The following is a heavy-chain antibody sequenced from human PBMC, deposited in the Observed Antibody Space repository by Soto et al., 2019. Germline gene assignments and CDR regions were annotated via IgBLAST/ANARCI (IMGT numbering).Heavy chain of an antibody. CDR2: ISAYNGNT. Sequence: EASVKVSCKASGYTFTSYGISWVRQAPGQGLEWMGWISAYNGNTNYAQKLQGRVTMTTDTSTSTAYMELRSLRSDDTAVYYCARGTAGGSGSYYHPPITNWFDPWGQGTLVTVSS. J-gene: IGHJ5*02. D-gene: IGHD3-10*01. CDR1: GYTFTSYG. CDR3: ARGTAGGSGSYYHPPITNWFDP. V-gene: IGHV1-18*01.